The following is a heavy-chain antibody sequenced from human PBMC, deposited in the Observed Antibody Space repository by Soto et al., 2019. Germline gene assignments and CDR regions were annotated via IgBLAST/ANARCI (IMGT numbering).Heavy chain of an antibody. Sequence: SVKVSCKASGGTFSSYAISWVRQAPGQGLEWMGGIIPIFGTANYAQKFQGRVTITADESTSTAYMELSSLRSEDTAVYYCALWFGVATSYYYYGMDVWGQGTTVTVSS. J-gene: IGHJ6*02. CDR1: GGTFSSYA. CDR2: IIPIFGTA. CDR3: ALWFGVATSYYYYGMDV. D-gene: IGHD3-3*01. V-gene: IGHV1-69*13.